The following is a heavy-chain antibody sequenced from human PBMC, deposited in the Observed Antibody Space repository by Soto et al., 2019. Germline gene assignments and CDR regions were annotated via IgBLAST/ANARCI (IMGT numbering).Heavy chain of an antibody. CDR3: ARGDYGDYGGGWFDP. D-gene: IGHD4-17*01. CDR2: IYYSGST. CDR1: GGSISSGGYY. V-gene: IGHV4-31*03. Sequence: QVQLQESGPGLVKPSQTLSLTCSVSGGSISSGGYYWSWIRQHPGKGLEWIGYIYYSGSTYYNPSLKSRVTISVDTSKYQSSLKLSSVTAADAAMYYCARGDYGDYGGGWFDPWGQGTLVTVSS. J-gene: IGHJ5*02.